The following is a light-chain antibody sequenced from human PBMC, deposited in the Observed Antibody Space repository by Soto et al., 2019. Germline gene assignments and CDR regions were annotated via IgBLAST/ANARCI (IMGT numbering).Light chain of an antibody. CDR3: QSNDSSLSGYV. Sequence: QSVLTQPPSVSGAPGQRFTISCTGSIANIGAAYNVDWYQQLPGTAPKLLIYGKNNRPSGVPARFYGSKSGTSASLAIAGLQAEDEGDYYCQSNDSSLSGYVFGTGTKVTVL. J-gene: IGLJ1*01. V-gene: IGLV1-40*01. CDR1: IANIGAAYN. CDR2: GKN.